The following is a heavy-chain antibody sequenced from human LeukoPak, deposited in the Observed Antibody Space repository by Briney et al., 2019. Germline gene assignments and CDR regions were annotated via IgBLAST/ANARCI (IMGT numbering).Heavy chain of an antibody. CDR1: GGSFSGYY. Sequence: PSETLSLTCAVYGGSFSGYYWSWIRQPPGKGLEWIGEINHSGSTNYNPSLKSRVTISVDTSKNQFSLKLSSVTTADTAFYYCASQGHHGKIVGTTLSYFYMDVWGKGTTVTVSS. CDR3: ASQGHHGKIVGTTLSYFYMDV. J-gene: IGHJ6*03. D-gene: IGHD1-26*01. V-gene: IGHV4-34*01. CDR2: INHSGST.